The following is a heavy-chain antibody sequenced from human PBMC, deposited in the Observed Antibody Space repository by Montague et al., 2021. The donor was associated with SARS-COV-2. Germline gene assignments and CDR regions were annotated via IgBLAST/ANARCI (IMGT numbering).Heavy chain of an antibody. D-gene: IGHD5-12*01. CDR1: GGSISSYY. CDR3: ARCHSGYEDPTGFDP. Sequence: SETLSLTCTVSGGSISSYYWSWIRQPPGKGLEWIGSIYYSGSTYYNPSLKSRVTISVDTSKNQFSLKLSSVTAADTAVYYCARCHSGYEDPTGFDPWGQGTLVTVSS. CDR2: IYYSGST. V-gene: IGHV4-59*05. J-gene: IGHJ5*02.